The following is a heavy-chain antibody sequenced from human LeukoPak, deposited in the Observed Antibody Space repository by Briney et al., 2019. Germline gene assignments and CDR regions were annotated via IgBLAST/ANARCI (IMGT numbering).Heavy chain of an antibody. CDR3: ARGTTYYDFLSGYYYYDYYMDV. V-gene: IGHV3-74*01. CDR2: INSDGSST. D-gene: IGHD3-3*01. CDR1: GFTFSSYW. Sequence: GGSLRLSCAASGFTFSSYWMHWVRQAPGKGLVWVSRINSDGSSTSYADSVKGRFTISRDNAKNTLYLQMNSLRAEDTAVYYCARGTTYYDFLSGYYYYDYYMDVWGKGTTVTVSS. J-gene: IGHJ6*03.